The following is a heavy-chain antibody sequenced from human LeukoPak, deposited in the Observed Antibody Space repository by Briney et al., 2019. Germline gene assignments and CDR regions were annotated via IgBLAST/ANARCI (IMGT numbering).Heavy chain of an antibody. CDR1: GGSISSSSYY. CDR3: VRTNPWDLTYYFDY. D-gene: IGHD1-14*01. J-gene: IGHJ4*02. V-gene: IGHV4-61*05. CDR2: IFHSGST. Sequence: SETLSLTCTVSGGSISSSSYYWGWIRQPPGTGLEWLGYIFHSGSTNYNPSLKSRVTISVDTSKNQFSLRLTSVTAADTAVYYCVRTNPWDLTYYFDYWGQGTLVTVSS.